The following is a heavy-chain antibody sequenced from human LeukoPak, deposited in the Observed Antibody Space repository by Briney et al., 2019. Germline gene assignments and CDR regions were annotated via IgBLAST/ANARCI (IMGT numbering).Heavy chain of an antibody. Sequence: GASVKVSCKASGYTFTGYYMHWVRQAPGQGLEWMGLINPNSGGTNYAQKFQGRVTMTRDTSISTAYMELSRLRSDDTAVYYCASPAIVVVPAATRDEYFQHWGQGTLVTVSS. D-gene: IGHD2-2*01. CDR1: GYTFTGYY. V-gene: IGHV1-2*02. CDR3: ASPAIVVVPAATRDEYFQH. CDR2: INPNSGGT. J-gene: IGHJ1*01.